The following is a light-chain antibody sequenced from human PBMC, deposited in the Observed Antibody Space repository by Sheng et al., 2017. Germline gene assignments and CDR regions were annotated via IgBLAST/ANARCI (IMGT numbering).Light chain of an antibody. V-gene: IGKV3-20*01. CDR2: GAS. CDR3: QQYNTRLST. CDR1: QSVSSSY. Sequence: EIVLTQSPGTLSLSPGERATLSCRASQSVSSSYLAWYQQKPGQAPRLLIYGASSRATGIPDRFSGSGSGTDFTLTISILQSEDFAVYYCQQYNTRLSTFGQGTRLEIK. J-gene: IGKJ5*01.